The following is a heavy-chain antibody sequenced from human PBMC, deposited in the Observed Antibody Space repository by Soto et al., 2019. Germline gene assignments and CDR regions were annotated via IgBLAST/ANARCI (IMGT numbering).Heavy chain of an antibody. CDR1: GLTFSDYY. CDR2: ISSSSSYT. V-gene: IGHV3-11*06. CDR3: ARTQGGFLDY. D-gene: IGHD1-26*01. Sequence: GGSLRLSCAESGLTFSDYYMSWIRQAPGKGLEWVSYISSSSSYTNYADSVKGRFTISRDNAKSSLYLQMNSLRAEDTAVYYCARTQGGFLDYWGQGTLVTVSS. J-gene: IGHJ4*02.